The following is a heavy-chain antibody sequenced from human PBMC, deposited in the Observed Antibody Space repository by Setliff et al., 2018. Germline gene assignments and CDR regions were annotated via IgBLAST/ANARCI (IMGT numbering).Heavy chain of an antibody. D-gene: IGHD2-15*01. CDR2: IYYRGST. CDR1: GGSIRDYY. Sequence: PSETLSLTCTVSGGSIRDYYWNWIRQSPGKGLEWIGYIYYRGSTNYNSSLKSRVTISIDMSKNQFSLKLSSATAADTAVYFCAAVGTAAGGGWFDPWGRGTRVTVS. V-gene: IGHV4-59*01. CDR3: AAVGTAAGGGWFDP. J-gene: IGHJ5*02.